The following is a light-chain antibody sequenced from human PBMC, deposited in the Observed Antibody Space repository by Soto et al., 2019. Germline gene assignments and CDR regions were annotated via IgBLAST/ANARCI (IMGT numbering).Light chain of an antibody. CDR2: GAY. J-gene: IGKJ1*01. CDR3: QQYGSSLPWT. Sequence: EIVMTQSPATRSVSPGERATLSFRASQGVGSTLAWYQQKPGQAPRLLIYGAYSRATGIPDRFSGSGSGTDFTLTISRLEPEDFAVYYCQQYGSSLPWTFGQGTKVDIK. CDR1: QGVGST. V-gene: IGKV3-20*01.